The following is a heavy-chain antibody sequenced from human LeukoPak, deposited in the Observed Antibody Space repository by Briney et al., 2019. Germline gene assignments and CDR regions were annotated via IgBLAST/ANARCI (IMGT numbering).Heavy chain of an antibody. D-gene: IGHD3-9*01. Sequence: GASLRLSCAASGFIFSNCAMYWVRQAPGKGLEWVSAISGRSDNTYYADSVKGRLTLSRDSSKNTLYLQMNSLRADDTAVYYCAKWGDYDVLTGYYVSDFWGQGTLVTVSS. CDR2: ISGRSDNT. V-gene: IGHV3-23*01. J-gene: IGHJ4*02. CDR1: GFIFSNCA. CDR3: AKWGDYDVLTGYYVSDF.